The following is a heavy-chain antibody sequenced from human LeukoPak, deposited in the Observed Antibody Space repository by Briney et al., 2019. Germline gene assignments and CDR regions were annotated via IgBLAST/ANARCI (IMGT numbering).Heavy chain of an antibody. J-gene: IGHJ6*03. Sequence: SVKVSCKASGGTFSSYAISWMRQAPGQGLEWMGGIIPIFGTANYAQKFQGRVTITADKSTSTAYMELSSLRSEDTAVYYCARVGLGATDYYYYYYMDVWGKGTTVTVSS. CDR2: IIPIFGTA. CDR3: ARVGLGATDYYYYYYMDV. CDR1: GGTFSSYA. D-gene: IGHD1-26*01. V-gene: IGHV1-69*06.